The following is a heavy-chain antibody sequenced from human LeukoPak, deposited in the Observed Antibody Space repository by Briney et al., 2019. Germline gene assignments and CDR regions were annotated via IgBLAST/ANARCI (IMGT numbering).Heavy chain of an antibody. D-gene: IGHD6-13*01. V-gene: IGHV3-23*01. CDR2: ISGSGGST. Sequence: GGALRLSCADSGLTFSSYAMSWVRQAPGKGLEWVSAISGSGGSTYYADSVKGRFTISRDNSKNTLYLQMNSLRAEDTAVYYCAKVGHSSSLDYWGQGTLVTVSS. CDR3: AKVGHSSSLDY. CDR1: GLTFSSYA. J-gene: IGHJ4*02.